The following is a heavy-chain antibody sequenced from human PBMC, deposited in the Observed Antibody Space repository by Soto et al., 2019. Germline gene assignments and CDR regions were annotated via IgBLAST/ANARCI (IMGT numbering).Heavy chain of an antibody. CDR3: ARERTPGDYYYGMDV. J-gene: IGHJ6*02. CDR1: GGSISSYY. Sequence: PSETLSLTCTVSGGSISSYYWSWIRQPPGKGLEWIGYIYYSGSTNYNPSLKSRVTISVDTSKNQFSLKLSSVTAADTAVYYCARERTPGDYYYGMDVWGQGTTVTVSS. CDR2: IYYSGST. D-gene: IGHD3-10*01. V-gene: IGHV4-59*01.